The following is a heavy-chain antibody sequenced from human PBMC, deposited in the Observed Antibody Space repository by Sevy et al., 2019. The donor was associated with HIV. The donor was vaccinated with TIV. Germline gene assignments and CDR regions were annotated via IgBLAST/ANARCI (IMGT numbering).Heavy chain of an antibody. V-gene: IGHV1-18*01. Sequence: ASVKVSCKASGYTFSSYGISWVRQATGQGLEWMGWISDYNGNTNYAQQLQGRVTMTTDTSTSTAYMELRSLRSDDTAVYDCARVRVGATTLRLSGGFPDYWGQGTLVTVSS. J-gene: IGHJ4*02. CDR2: ISDYNGNT. CDR3: ARVRVGATTLRLSGGFPDY. D-gene: IGHD1-26*01. CDR1: GYTFSSYG.